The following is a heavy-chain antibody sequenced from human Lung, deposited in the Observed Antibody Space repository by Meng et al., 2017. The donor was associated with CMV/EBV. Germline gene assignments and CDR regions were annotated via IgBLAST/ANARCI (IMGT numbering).Heavy chain of an antibody. V-gene: IGHV3-23*01. D-gene: IGHD6-13*01. CDR3: AKEPRSWYGGDGFDV. CDR2: LSGSGGST. Sequence: GEXXKISCAASGFIFGTFAMTWARQAPGKGLEWVSSLSGSGGSTYYADSVKGRFIISGDSPKNTVFLQMNSLRAEDMAVYYCAKEPRSWYGGDGFDVWGHGXKVTVSS. J-gene: IGHJ3*01. CDR1: GFIFGTFA.